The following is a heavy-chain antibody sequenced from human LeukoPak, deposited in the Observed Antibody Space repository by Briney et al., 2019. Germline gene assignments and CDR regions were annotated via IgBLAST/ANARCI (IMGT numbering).Heavy chain of an antibody. V-gene: IGHV4-34*01. CDR3: ARVYYGSGSYLDY. Sequence: KPSETLPLTCAVYGGSFSGYYWSWIRQPPGKGLEWIGEINHSGSTNYNPSLKSRVTISVDTSKNQFSLKLSSVTAADTAVYYCARVYYGSGSYLDYWGQGTLVTVSS. D-gene: IGHD3-10*01. CDR2: INHSGST. CDR1: GGSFSGYY. J-gene: IGHJ4*02.